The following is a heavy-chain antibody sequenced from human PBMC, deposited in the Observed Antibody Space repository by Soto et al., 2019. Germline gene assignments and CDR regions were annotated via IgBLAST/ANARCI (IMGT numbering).Heavy chain of an antibody. CDR3: ASSGYSYGLYY. D-gene: IGHD5-18*01. J-gene: IGHJ4*02. CDR1: GGSISSGDYY. V-gene: IGHV4-30-4*01. CDR2: IYYSGST. Sequence: SETLSLTCTVSGGSISSGDYYWSWIRQPPGKGLEWIGYIYYSGSTYYNPSLKSRVTISVDTSKNQFSLKLSSVTAADMAVYYCASSGYSYGLYYWGQGTLVTVSS.